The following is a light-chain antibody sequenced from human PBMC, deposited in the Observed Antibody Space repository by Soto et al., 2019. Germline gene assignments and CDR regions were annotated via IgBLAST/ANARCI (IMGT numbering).Light chain of an antibody. V-gene: IGKV3-20*01. CDR2: GAS. CDR1: QSVSSSY. Sequence: EIVLTQSPGTLSLSPGERATLSCRASQSVSSSYLAWYQQKPGQAPRLLIYGASSRATGIPDRFSGSGSGTDFPLTISRLEPEDFAVYYCQQYGSSPSTFGGGNKVEIK. J-gene: IGKJ4*01. CDR3: QQYGSSPST.